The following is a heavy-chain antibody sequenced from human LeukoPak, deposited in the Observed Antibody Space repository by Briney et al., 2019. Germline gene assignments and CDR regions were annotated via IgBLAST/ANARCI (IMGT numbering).Heavy chain of an antibody. Sequence: ASVKVSCKASGYTFTSEYIHWVRQAPGQGLEWLGIINPSDGRTTYSPNFQDRVALTRDMSTSTVYMELSGLRSKDTALYYCARGSRFLDFWGQGTLVTVSS. CDR1: GYTFTSEY. J-gene: IGHJ4*02. CDR2: INPSDGRT. D-gene: IGHD2-2*01. V-gene: IGHV1-46*01. CDR3: ARGSRFLDF.